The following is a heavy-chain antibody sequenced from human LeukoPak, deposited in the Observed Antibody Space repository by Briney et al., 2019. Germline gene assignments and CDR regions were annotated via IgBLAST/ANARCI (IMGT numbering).Heavy chain of an antibody. Sequence: GGSLRLSCAASGFVFGDYGMHWVRQAPGKGLEWVTMVRNDRSDKYYADSVKGRFTISRDNSKSTLYLQMNSLRPEDTAVYYCAKHYYGSGSQKYYFDYWGQGTLVTVSS. CDR3: AKHYYGSGSQKYYFDY. CDR1: GFVFGDYG. D-gene: IGHD3-10*01. V-gene: IGHV3-30*02. J-gene: IGHJ4*02. CDR2: VRNDRSDK.